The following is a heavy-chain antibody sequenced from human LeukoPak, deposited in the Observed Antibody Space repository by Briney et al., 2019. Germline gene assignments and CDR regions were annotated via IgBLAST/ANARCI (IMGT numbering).Heavy chain of an antibody. V-gene: IGHV1-2*02. CDR1: GYTFTGDY. J-gene: IGHJ4*02. CDR3: ARDGGYYYDSSGNFDY. CDR2: INPNSGGT. Sequence: ASVKVSCKXSGYTFTGDYMHWVRQAPGQGLEWMGRINPNSGGTNYAQKFQGRVTMTRDMSISTAYMELSRLRSDDTAVYYCARDGGYYYDSSGNFDYWGQGTLVTVSS. D-gene: IGHD3-22*01.